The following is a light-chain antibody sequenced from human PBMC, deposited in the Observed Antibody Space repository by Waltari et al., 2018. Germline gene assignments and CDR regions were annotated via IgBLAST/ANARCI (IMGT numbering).Light chain of an antibody. CDR1: SSDVGGYNY. V-gene: IGLV2-14*03. CDR2: DVS. J-gene: IGLJ2*01. Sequence: QSALTQPASVSGSPGQSTTISCTGSSSDVGGYNYVSWYQQHPGTAPKLLIYDVSDRPSGVSNRFSGSKSGNTASLTISGLQAEDEADYYCSSYTSSITVVFGGGTKLTVL. CDR3: SSYTSSITVV.